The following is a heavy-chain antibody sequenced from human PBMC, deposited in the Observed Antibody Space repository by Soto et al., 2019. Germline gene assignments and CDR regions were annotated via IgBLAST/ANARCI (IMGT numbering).Heavy chain of an antibody. CDR1: GGSISGGGYY. D-gene: IGHD1-26*01. V-gene: IGHV4-31*03. J-gene: IGHJ4*02. CDR3: ARVQGSGSYYFDY. CDR2: IYYSGST. Sequence: PSETLCLTCTVAGGSISGGGYYWSWIRQHPGKGLEWIGYIYYSGSTYYNPSLKSRVTISVDTSKNQFSLKLSSVTAADTAVYYCARVQGSGSYYFDYWGQGTLVTVSS.